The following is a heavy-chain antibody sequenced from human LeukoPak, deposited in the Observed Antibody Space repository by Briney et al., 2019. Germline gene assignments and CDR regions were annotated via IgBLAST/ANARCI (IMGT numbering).Heavy chain of an antibody. D-gene: IGHD3-22*01. CDR2: IYSGGST. J-gene: IGHJ4*02. CDR1: GFTVSSNY. CDR3: ARWGYYDSSGYYQYYFDY. Sequence: GSLRLSCAASGFTVSSNYMSWVRQAPGKGLEWVSVIYSGGSTYYADSVKGRFTISRDNSKNTLYLQMNSLRAEDTAVYYCARWGYYDSSGYYQYYFDYWGQGTLVTVSS. V-gene: IGHV3-53*01.